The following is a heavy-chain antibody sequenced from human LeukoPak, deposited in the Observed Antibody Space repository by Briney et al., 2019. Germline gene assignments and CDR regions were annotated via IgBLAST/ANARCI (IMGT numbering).Heavy chain of an antibody. CDR2: INSRSSTI. CDR3: ARGSIVGASLFDY. Sequence: RGFLRLSCAASGFTFSSYSMNWVRQAPGKGLEWVSYINSRSSTIYYADSVKGRFTISRDNAKNSLYLQMNSLRDEDTAVYYCARGSIVGASLFDYWGQGTLVTVSS. D-gene: IGHD1-26*01. J-gene: IGHJ4*02. V-gene: IGHV3-48*02. CDR1: GFTFSSYS.